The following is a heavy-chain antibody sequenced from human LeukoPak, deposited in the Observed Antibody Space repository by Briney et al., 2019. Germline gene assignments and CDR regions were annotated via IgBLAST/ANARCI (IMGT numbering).Heavy chain of an antibody. V-gene: IGHV3-48*03. CDR1: GFTFSSYE. D-gene: IGHD3-10*01. CDR3: AKDDAWLRFGE. J-gene: IGHJ4*02. CDR2: ISSSGSTI. Sequence: PGGSLRLSCAASGFTFSSYEMNWVRQAPGKGLEWVSYISSSGSTIYYADSVKGRFTISRDNSKNMVYLQVISLTAEDTAVYYCAKDDAWLRFGEWSQGTLVTVSA.